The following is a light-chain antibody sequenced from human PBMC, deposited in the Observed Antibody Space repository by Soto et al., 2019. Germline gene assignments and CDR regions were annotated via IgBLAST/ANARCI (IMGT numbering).Light chain of an antibody. V-gene: IGLV1-44*01. J-gene: IGLJ2*01. CDR3: AAWDDSLNGHVA. Sequence: QSVLTRPPSASGTPGQRVTISCSGSSSNIRSNTVSWYQYVPGTAPKLLIYSNNQRPSGVPDRFSGSKSGTSASLAISGLQSEDEADYYCAAWDDSLNGHVAFGGGTKLTVL. CDR1: SSNIRSNT. CDR2: SNN.